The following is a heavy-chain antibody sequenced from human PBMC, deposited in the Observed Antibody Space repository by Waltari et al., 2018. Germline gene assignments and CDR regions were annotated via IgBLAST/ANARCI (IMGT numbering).Heavy chain of an antibody. CDR2: IYHSGST. CDR3: ARDRRRKYCSSTSCSNWFDP. V-gene: IGHV4-38-2*02. Sequence: QVQLQESGPGLVKPSKTLSLTCTVSGYSISSGYYWGWIRQPPGKGLEWIGSIYHSGSTYYNPSLKSRVTISVDTSKNQFSLKLSSVTAADTAVYYCARDRRRKYCSSTSCSNWFDPWGQGTLVTVSS. D-gene: IGHD2-2*01. J-gene: IGHJ5*02. CDR1: GYSISSGYY.